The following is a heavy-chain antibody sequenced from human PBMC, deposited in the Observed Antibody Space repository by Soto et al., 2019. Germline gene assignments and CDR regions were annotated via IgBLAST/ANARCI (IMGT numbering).Heavy chain of an antibody. Sequence: ASVKVSCKASGYTFTSYGISWVRQAPGQGLEWMGWISAYNGNTNYAQKFQARVTITRDTSASTAYMQLSSLRSEDTAMYYCARDRGGYCSGGSCYEAWFDPWGQGTLVTVSS. D-gene: IGHD2-15*01. V-gene: IGHV1-18*01. CDR2: ISAYNGNT. CDR3: ARDRGGYCSGGSCYEAWFDP. J-gene: IGHJ5*02. CDR1: GYTFTSYG.